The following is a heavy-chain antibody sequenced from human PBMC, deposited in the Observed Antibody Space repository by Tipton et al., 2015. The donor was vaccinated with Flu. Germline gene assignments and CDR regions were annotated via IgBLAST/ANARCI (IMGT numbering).Heavy chain of an antibody. J-gene: IGHJ6*02. D-gene: IGHD3-22*01. V-gene: IGHV3-13*01. CDR1: GFTFSSYD. CDR2: IGTAGDT. CDR3: ARSGQDSSGYSDNYYGMDV. Sequence: SLRLSCAASGFTFSSYDMHWVRQATGKGLEWVSAIGTAGDTYYPGSVKGRFTISRENAKNSLYLQMNSLRAGDTAVYYCARSGQDSSGYSDNYYGMDVWGQGTTVTVSS.